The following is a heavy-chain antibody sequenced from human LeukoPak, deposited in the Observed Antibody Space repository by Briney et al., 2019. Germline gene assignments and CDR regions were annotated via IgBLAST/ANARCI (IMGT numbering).Heavy chain of an antibody. J-gene: IGHJ6*03. CDR2: IYPGDSDT. V-gene: IGHV5-51*01. D-gene: IGHD3-3*01. Sequence: GESLKISCKGSGYSFTSYWIGWVRQMPGKGLEWMGIIYPGDSDTRYSPSSQGQVTISADKSISTAYLQWSSLKASDTAMYYCARHVTIFGVFPNYYYMDVWGKGTTVTVSS. CDR1: GYSFTSYW. CDR3: ARHVTIFGVFPNYYYMDV.